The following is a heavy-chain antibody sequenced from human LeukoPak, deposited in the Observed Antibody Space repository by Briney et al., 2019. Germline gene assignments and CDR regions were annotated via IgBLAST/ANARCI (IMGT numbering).Heavy chain of an antibody. D-gene: IGHD3-10*01. CDR2: IIPMFDTA. CDR1: GGTFISYA. CDR3: AGDEYHYGSGSYYRLDY. J-gene: IGHJ4*02. V-gene: IGHV1-69*05. Sequence: ASVRVSSKASGGTFISYAISCVRQAPGEGLEWMGGIIPMFDTASYVQKFQGQVTITKDESTRTAYMELSSLRSEDTAVYYWAGDEYHYGSGSYYRLDYWGQGTLVTVSS.